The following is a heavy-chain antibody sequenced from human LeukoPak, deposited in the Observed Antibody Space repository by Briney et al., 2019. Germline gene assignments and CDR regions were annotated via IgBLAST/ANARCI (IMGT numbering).Heavy chain of an antibody. D-gene: IGHD5-12*01. V-gene: IGHV1-24*01. Sequence: GASVKVSCKVSGYTLTELSMHWVRQAPGKGLEWMGGFDPEDGETIYAQKFQGRVTMTTDTSTSTAYMELRSLRSDDTAVYYCARVSPVGWLRRIDAFDIWDQGTMVTVSS. CDR2: FDPEDGET. CDR3: ARVSPVGWLRRIDAFDI. CDR1: GYTLTELS. J-gene: IGHJ3*02.